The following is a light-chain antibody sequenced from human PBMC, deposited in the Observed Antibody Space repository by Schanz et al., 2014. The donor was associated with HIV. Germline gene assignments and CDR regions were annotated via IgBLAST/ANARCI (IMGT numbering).Light chain of an antibody. CDR1: NIRTKS. J-gene: IGLJ3*02. V-gene: IGLV3-21*04. Sequence: SSVLTQPPSVSVAPGKTATITCGGDNIRTKSVHWYQQKAGQAPVVVIYYDSGRPSGTPERFSGSSSGNTATLTISRVEAGDEADYYCQVWDSSSDDWVFGGGTKVTVL. CDR3: QVWDSSSDDWV. CDR2: YDS.